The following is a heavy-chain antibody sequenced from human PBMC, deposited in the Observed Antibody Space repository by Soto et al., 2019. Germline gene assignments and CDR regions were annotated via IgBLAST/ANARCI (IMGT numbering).Heavy chain of an antibody. J-gene: IGHJ5*02. Sequence: EVQLVESGGGLIQPGGSLRLSCAASGFTVSSNYMTWVRQAPGKGLEWVSVIYSDDTTYYADSVKGRFTISRDTSKDKLYLQMTSLRAEDTAMYYCARDNVQTMVTWGQGTLVTVSS. D-gene: IGHD4-17*01. CDR2: IYSDDTT. V-gene: IGHV3-53*01. CDR3: ARDNVQTMVT. CDR1: GFTVSSNY.